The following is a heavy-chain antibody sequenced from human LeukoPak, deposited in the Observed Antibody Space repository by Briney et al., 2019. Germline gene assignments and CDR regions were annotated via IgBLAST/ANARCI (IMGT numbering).Heavy chain of an antibody. D-gene: IGHD6-13*01. CDR2: IYYSGST. CDR1: GGSISSGGYY. J-gene: IGHJ3*02. Sequence: SQTLSLTCTVSGGSISSGGYYWSWIRQHPGKGLEWIGYIYYSGSTYYNPSLKSRVTISVDTSKNQFSLKLSSVTAADTAVYYCARAAEALDAFDIWGQGTMVTVSS. V-gene: IGHV4-31*03. CDR3: ARAAEALDAFDI.